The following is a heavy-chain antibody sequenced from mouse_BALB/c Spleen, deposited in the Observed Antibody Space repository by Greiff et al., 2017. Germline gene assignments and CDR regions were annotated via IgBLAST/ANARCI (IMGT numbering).Heavy chain of an antibody. CDR3: ARQDGTAMDY. CDR1: GFTFSSYG. V-gene: IGHV5-6*01. Sequence: EVKLVESGGDLVKPGGSLKLSCAASGFTFSSYGMSWVRQTPDKRLEWVATIRSGGSYTYYPDSVKGRFTISRDNAKNTLYLQMSSLKSEDTAMYYCARQDGTAMDYWGQGTSVTVSS. D-gene: IGHD2-1*01. J-gene: IGHJ4*01. CDR2: IRSGGSYT.